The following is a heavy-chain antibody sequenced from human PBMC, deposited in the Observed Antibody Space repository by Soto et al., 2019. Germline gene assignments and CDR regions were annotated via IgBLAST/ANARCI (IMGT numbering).Heavy chain of an antibody. J-gene: IGHJ4*02. CDR3: ARANPSRPDF. CDR2: VSRGGTT. V-gene: IGHV4-34*01. CDR1: GESINDYY. Sequence: SETLSLTCVVYGESINDYYWSWIRQPPGKALEWIGDVSRGGTTNYNPSLKSRVTISVDPPKNQFSLELNSVTAADTAVYYCARANPSRPDFWSQGSLVTVSS.